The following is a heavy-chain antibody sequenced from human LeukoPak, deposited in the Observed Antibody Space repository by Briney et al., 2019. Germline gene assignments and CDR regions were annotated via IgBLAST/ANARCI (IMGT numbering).Heavy chain of an antibody. V-gene: IGHV1-69*04. J-gene: IGHJ4*02. D-gene: IGHD2-2*01. CDR1: GGAFSSYA. CDR2: IIPILGIA. CDR3: ATLRYCSSTSCFTRPLDY. Sequence: ASVKVSCKASGGAFSSYAISWVRQAPGQGLEWMGRIIPILGIANYAQKFQGRVTITADKSTSTAYMELSSLRSEDMAVYYCATLRYCSSTSCFTRPLDYWGQGTLVTVSS.